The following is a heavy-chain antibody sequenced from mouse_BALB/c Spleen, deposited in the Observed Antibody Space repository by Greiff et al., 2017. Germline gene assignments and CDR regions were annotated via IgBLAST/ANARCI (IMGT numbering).Heavy chain of an antibody. CDR2: INSNGGST. J-gene: IGHJ2*01. D-gene: IGHD2-2*01. Sequence: EVHLVESGGGLVQPGGSLKLSCAASGFTFSSYGMSWVRQTPDKRLELVATINSNGGSTYYPDSVKGRFTISRDNAKNTLYLQMSSLKSEDTAMYYCAIWLRRGYYFDNWGQGTTLTVSS. V-gene: IGHV5-6-3*01. CDR3: AIWLRRGYYFDN. CDR1: GFTFSSYG.